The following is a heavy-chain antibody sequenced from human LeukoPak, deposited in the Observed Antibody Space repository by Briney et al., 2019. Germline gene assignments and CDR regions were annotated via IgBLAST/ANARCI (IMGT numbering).Heavy chain of an antibody. V-gene: IGHV1-2*02. J-gene: IGHJ3*02. Sequence: AASVKVSCKASGDTFTDYYMHWVRQAPGQGLEWVGWINPNTGDTNYAQKFQGRVTMTRDTSISTAYMELSRLRSDDTAVYYCARASPQGNAFDIWGQGTMVTVSS. CDR2: INPNTGDT. CDR3: ARASPQGNAFDI. CDR1: GDTFTDYY.